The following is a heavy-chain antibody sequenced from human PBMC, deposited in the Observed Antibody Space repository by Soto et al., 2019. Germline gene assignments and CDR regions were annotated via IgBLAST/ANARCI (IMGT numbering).Heavy chain of an antibody. CDR3: ARGRNYYGSGSYYPHYYYYYMDV. Sequence: EVQLVESGGGLVQPGGSLRLSCAASGFTVSSNYMSWVRQAPGKGLEWVSVIYSGGSTYYADSVKGRFTISRDNSKNTLYLQMKSLRAEDTAVYYCARGRNYYGSGSYYPHYYYYYMDVWGKGTTVTVSS. V-gene: IGHV3-66*01. CDR1: GFTVSSNY. CDR2: IYSGGST. J-gene: IGHJ6*03. D-gene: IGHD3-10*01.